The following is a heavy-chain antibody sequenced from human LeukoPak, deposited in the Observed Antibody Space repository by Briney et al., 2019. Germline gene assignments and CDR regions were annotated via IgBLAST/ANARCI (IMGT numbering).Heavy chain of an antibody. J-gene: IGHJ3*02. CDR2: IYFSGST. D-gene: IGHD6-19*01. V-gene: IGHV4-59*08. CDR3: ARPREQWLGNDAFDM. Sequence: SQTLSLTCTVSGGSISSYYWSWIRQPPGKGLEWIGYIYFSGSTNYNPSLKSRVTISIDTSKNQFSLKLSSVTAADTAVYYCARPREQWLGNDAFDMWGQGTMVTVSS. CDR1: GGSISSYY.